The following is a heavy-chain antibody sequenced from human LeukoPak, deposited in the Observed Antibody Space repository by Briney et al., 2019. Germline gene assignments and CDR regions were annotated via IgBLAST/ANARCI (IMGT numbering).Heavy chain of an antibody. CDR3: ARASGYSYGSDAFDI. D-gene: IGHD5-18*01. Sequence: GGSLRLSCAASGFTFSSYWMSWVRQAPGKGLEWAANIKQDGSEKYYVDSVKGRFTISRDNAKNSLYLQMNSLRAEDTAVYYCARASGYSYGSDAFDIWGQGTMVTVSS. V-gene: IGHV3-7*01. J-gene: IGHJ3*02. CDR2: IKQDGSEK. CDR1: GFTFSSYW.